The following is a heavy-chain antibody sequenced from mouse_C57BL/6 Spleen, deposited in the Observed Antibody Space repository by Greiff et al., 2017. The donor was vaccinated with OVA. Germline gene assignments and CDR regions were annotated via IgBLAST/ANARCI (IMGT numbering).Heavy chain of an antibody. D-gene: IGHD1-1*01. J-gene: IGHJ3*01. CDR2: INTSNGGT. CDR1: GYTFTSYW. CDR3: ARSNDGSRPWCAD. Sequence: VQLQQPGTELVKPGASVKLSCKASGYTFTSYWMHWVKQRPGQGLEWIGNINTSNGGTTYNEKFKSKATLTVDKSSSTAYMQRSILTSEDSAVYDCARSNDGSRPWCADWGQGTLVTVSA. V-gene: IGHV1-53*01.